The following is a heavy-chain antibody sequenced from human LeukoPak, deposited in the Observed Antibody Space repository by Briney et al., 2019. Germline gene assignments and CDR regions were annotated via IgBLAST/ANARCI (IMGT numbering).Heavy chain of an antibody. Sequence: GASVKVPCKTSGYTFSRHYIHWVRQAPGQGLEWLGIINTSGATTRYGQYFKGRVTATRDTSTSTVYMEMSSLNSEDTAVYYCARGLESSGWYGMDVWGQGTTIIVSS. J-gene: IGHJ6*02. CDR2: INTSGATT. V-gene: IGHV1-46*01. CDR3: ARGLESSGWYGMDV. D-gene: IGHD6-19*01. CDR1: GYTFSRHY.